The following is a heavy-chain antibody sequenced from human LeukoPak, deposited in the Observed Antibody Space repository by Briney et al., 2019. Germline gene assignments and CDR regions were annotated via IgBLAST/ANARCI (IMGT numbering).Heavy chain of an antibody. V-gene: IGHV4-31*03. Sequence: SETLSLTCTVSGGSISSGGYYWSWIRQHPGKGLEWIGYIFYSGSTYFNPSLKSRVTISVDTSKNQFSLKLSSVTAADTAVYYCARGRGYSGDIVVVPAAVRNWFDPWGQGTLVTVSS. D-gene: IGHD2-2*01. J-gene: IGHJ5*02. CDR3: ARGRGYSGDIVVVPAAVRNWFDP. CDR2: IFYSGST. CDR1: GGSISSGGYY.